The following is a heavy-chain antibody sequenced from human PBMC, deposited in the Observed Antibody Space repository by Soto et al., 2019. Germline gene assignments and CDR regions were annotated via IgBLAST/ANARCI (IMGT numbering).Heavy chain of an antibody. V-gene: IGHV3-30*18. CDR2: ISYDGSNK. CDR1: GFTFSSYG. Sequence: PGGSLRLSCAASGFTFSSYGMHCVRQAPGKGLEWLAVISYDGSNKYYADSVKGRFTISRDNSKNTLYLQMNSLRAEDTAVYYCAKDHNSLLSMDYWGQGTLVTVSS. J-gene: IGHJ4*02. CDR3: AKDHNSLLSMDY. D-gene: IGHD2-2*01.